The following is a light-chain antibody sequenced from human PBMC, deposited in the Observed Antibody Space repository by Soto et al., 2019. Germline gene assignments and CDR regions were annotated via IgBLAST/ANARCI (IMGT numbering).Light chain of an antibody. Sequence: EIVLTQSPGTPSFSPGERATLSCRASQSITNNYLAWYQQKAGQVPRLLLYGASTRPTGIPDRFSGSGSGTDFTLTITRLEPDDFAVYYCQHYGSSPRTFGQGTKV. CDR3: QHYGSSPRT. CDR1: QSITNNY. J-gene: IGKJ1*01. V-gene: IGKV3-20*01. CDR2: GAS.